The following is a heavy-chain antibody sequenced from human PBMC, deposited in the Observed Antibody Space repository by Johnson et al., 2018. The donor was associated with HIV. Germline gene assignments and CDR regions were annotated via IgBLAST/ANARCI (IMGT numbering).Heavy chain of an antibody. CDR1: GLTFSNAW. J-gene: IGHJ3*02. CDR3: TTEKHAPRAFDI. Sequence: VQLVESGGGVVQPGRSLRLSCAASGLTFSNAWMSWVRQAPGTGLEWVGRIKSKTDGGTTDYAAPVKGRFTISRDDSKNTLYLQMNSLKTEDTAVYYCTTEKHAPRAFDIWGQGTMVTVSS. CDR2: IKSKTDGGTT. D-gene: IGHD2-2*01. V-gene: IGHV3-15*01.